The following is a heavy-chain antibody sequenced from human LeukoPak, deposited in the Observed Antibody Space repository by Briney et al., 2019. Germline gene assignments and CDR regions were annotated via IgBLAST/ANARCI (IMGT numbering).Heavy chain of an antibody. D-gene: IGHD5-18*01. CDR1: GGSFSGYY. J-gene: IGHJ4*02. V-gene: IGHV4-34*01. CDR3: ARGGGRRGYSYGLYDY. CDR2: INHSGST. Sequence: SETLSLTCAAYGGSFSGYYWSWIRQPPGKGLEWIGEINHSGSTNYNPSLKSRVTISVDTSKNQFSLKLSSVTAADTAVYYCARGGGRRGYSYGLYDYWGQGTLVTVSS.